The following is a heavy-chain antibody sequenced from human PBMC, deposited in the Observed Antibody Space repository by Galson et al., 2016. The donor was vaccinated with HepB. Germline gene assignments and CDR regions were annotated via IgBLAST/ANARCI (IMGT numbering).Heavy chain of an antibody. CDR2: IIPMFGTA. CDR3: ARDRPSHAQYYFDC. Sequence: SVKVSCKASEGTFSSYTITWVRQAPGQGLEWMGGIIPMFGTANYAQKLQGRVTITADKSTSTAYMELSSLRSEDTAVYYCARDRPSHAQYYFDCWGQGTLVTVSS. CDR1: EGTFSSYT. J-gene: IGHJ4*02. V-gene: IGHV1-69*06.